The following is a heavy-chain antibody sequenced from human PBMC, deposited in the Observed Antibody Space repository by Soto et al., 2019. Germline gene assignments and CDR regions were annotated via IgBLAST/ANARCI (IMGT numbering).Heavy chain of an antibody. CDR3: AKGDMITFGGVKY. V-gene: IGHV3-23*01. CDR1: GFTFSSYA. Sequence: EVQLLESGGGLVQPGGSLRLSCAASGFTFSSYAMSWVRQAPGKGLEWVSAISGSGGSTYYADSVKGRFTISRDNSKNTLYMQMNRLRAEDTAVYYCAKGDMITFGGVKYWGQGTLVTVSS. J-gene: IGHJ4*02. CDR2: ISGSGGST. D-gene: IGHD3-16*01.